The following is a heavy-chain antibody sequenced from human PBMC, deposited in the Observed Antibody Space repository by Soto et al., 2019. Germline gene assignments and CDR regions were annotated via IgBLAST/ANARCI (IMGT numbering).Heavy chain of an antibody. CDR1: GCTFTSYY. CDR2: INPSGGST. CDR3: ARDGRDYDFWSGFHV. Sequence: ASVKVSCKASGCTFTSYYMHWVRQAPGQGLEWMGIINPSGGSTSYAQKFQGRVTMTRDTSTSTVYMELSSLRSEDTAVYYCARDGRDYDFWSGFHVWGQGTTVTVS. D-gene: IGHD3-3*01. J-gene: IGHJ6*02. V-gene: IGHV1-46*01.